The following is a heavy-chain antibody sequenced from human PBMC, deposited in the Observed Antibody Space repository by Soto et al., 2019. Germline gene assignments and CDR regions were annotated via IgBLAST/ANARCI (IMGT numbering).Heavy chain of an antibody. V-gene: IGHV4-61*01. CDR2: IYHSGST. D-gene: IGHD6-19*01. Sequence: QVQLQESGPGLVKPSETLSLTCTVSGGSVSSGSYHWGWIRQPPGKGLEWIGYIYHSGSTNYNPSLKSRVTISVDTSKNQFSLSLTSVTAADTAVYYCARLSAAWFDPCGQGTLVTVAS. CDR3: ARLSAAWFDP. CDR1: GGSVSSGSYH. J-gene: IGHJ5*02.